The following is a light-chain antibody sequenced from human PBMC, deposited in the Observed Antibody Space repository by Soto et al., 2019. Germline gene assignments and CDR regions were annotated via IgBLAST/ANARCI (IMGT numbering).Light chain of an antibody. CDR2: NGN. J-gene: IGLJ1*01. CDR1: SSNIEIDT. CDR3: AAWDDSLKGYV. V-gene: IGLV1-44*01. Sequence: QSVLTQPPSASGTPGQRVTISCSGSSSNIEIDTVSWCQQIPGTATKLLIYNGNQRPSGVPDRFSGSESGTSASLAISGLQSEDEADYYCAAWDDSLKGYVFGTGTKLTVL.